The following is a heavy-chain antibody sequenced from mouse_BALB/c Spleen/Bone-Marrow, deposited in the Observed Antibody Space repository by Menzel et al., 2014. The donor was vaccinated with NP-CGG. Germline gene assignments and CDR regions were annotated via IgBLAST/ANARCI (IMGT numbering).Heavy chain of an antibody. CDR2: INTYSGGA. CDR1: GYTFTDYA. CDR3: ARDYGSSHFDH. D-gene: IGHD1-1*01. Sequence: VKLVESGPELVRPGVSVKISCKGSGYTFTDYAMHWVKQSHAKSLEWIGVINTYSGGANYNQKFKGKATMTVDKSSSTAYMELARLTSEDSAIYYCARDYGSSHFDHWGQGSTLTVSS. J-gene: IGHJ2*01. V-gene: IGHV1-67*01.